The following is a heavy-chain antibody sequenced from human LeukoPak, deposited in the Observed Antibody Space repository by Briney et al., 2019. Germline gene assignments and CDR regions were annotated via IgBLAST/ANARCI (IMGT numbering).Heavy chain of an antibody. V-gene: IGHV3-48*03. CDR2: ISSSCSTI. J-gene: IGHJ4*02. D-gene: IGHD3-9*01. CDR3: VRDDIFTGYPTPLDS. CDR1: GFTFSSYK. Sequence: QTGGSLRLSCAASGFTFSSYKMNWVRQAPGKGLEWVSYISSSCSTIYYADSVKGRFTISRDNAKNSLYLQMNSLRAEDTAVYYCVRDDIFTGYPTPLDSWGQGTLVTVSS.